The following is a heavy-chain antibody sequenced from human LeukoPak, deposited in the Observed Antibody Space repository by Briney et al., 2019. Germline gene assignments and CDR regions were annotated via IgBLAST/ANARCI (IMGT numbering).Heavy chain of an antibody. D-gene: IGHD1-14*01. J-gene: IGHJ3*01. V-gene: IGHV3-74*01. CDR3: VVVVEPPDSDGFDV. CDR1: GFTFFNSW. Sequence: GGSLILFCGASGFTFFNSWVHCVRQAPGKGLVWVSLINAAGSITTYADSVQGRVTISRDNARNTLPLQMNSLTIEDTAVYYCVVVVEPPDSDGFDVWGQGTMITVSS. CDR2: INAAGSIT.